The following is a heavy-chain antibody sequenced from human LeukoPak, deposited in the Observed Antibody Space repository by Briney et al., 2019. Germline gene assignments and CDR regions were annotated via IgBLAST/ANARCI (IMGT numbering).Heavy chain of an antibody. J-gene: IGHJ4*02. CDR2: IYTSGST. CDR1: GGSISSGSYY. CDR3: ASGGIRDGYNYGD. Sequence: SETLSLTCTVSGGSISSGSYYWSWIRQPAGKGLEWIGRIYTSGSTNYNPSLKSRVTISVDTSKNQFSLKLSSVTAADTAVYYCASGGIRDGYNYGDWGQGTLVTVSS. V-gene: IGHV4-61*02. D-gene: IGHD5-24*01.